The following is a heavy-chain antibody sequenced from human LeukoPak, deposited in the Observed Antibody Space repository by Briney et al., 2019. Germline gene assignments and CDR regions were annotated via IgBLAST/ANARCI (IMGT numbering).Heavy chain of an antibody. Sequence: GGSLRLSCAASGFTFSNFGMHWVRQAPGKGLEWVAFIRYDGTNKYYAGSVKGRFTISRDDSKNTLYLQMNSLRPEDTAVYYCAKENSGWYYFDYWGQGTLVTVSS. J-gene: IGHJ4*02. CDR1: GFTFSNFG. V-gene: IGHV3-30*02. CDR3: AKENSGWYYFDY. CDR2: IRYDGTNK. D-gene: IGHD6-19*01.